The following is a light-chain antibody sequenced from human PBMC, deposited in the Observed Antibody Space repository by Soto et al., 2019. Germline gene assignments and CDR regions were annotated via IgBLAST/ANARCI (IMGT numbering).Light chain of an antibody. CDR1: QSISSW. Sequence: DIQMTQSPSPLSASVGDRVTITCRASQSISSWLAWYQQKPGKAPKLLIYDDSSLESGVPSRFSGSVSGTEFTLTISSLQPDDFATYYCQQYNSYWKTFGQGPKVEIK. V-gene: IGKV1-5*01. CDR3: QQYNSYWKT. CDR2: DDS. J-gene: IGKJ1*01.